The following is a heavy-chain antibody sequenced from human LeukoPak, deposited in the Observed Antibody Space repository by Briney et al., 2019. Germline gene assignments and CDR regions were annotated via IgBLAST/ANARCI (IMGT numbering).Heavy chain of an antibody. CDR2: IKQDGSEK. V-gene: IGHV3-7*01. J-gene: IGHJ4*02. Sequence: GGSLRLSCAVSGFSVSGYWMTWVRQAPGKGLEWVANIKQDGSEKNYVDSVKGRFTISRDNAENSLFLQMNSLRVEDTAVYYCAREWQGGIAAAGTRIEGDYWGQGTLVTVSS. D-gene: IGHD6-13*01. CDR3: AREWQGGIAAAGTRIEGDY. CDR1: GFSVSGYW.